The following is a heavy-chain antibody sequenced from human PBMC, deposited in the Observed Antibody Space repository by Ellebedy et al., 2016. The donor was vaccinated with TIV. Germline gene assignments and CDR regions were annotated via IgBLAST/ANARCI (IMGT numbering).Heavy chain of an antibody. Sequence: GESLKISCAASGLTFSNNAMSWVRQAPGKGLEWVSGISDSGSSTYYADSVKVRFTISRDNSKNTLYLRMYSLRVEDTAIYYCADDPWGVGPPLDNWGQGTMVTVSS. D-gene: IGHD1-26*01. CDR3: ADDPWGVGPPLDN. CDR1: GLTFSNNA. J-gene: IGHJ3*02. V-gene: IGHV3-23*01. CDR2: ISDSGSST.